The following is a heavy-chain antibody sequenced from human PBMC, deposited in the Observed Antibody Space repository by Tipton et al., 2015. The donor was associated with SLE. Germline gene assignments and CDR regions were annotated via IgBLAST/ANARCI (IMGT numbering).Heavy chain of an antibody. Sequence: LRLSCAASGFTFSSYSMNWVRQAPGKGLEWIGSIYYSGSTYYNPSLKSRVTISADTSKNQFSLKLSSVTAADTAVYYCASGGYSSVTDYWGQGTLVTVSS. V-gene: IGHV4-39*07. CDR2: IYYSGST. CDR1: GFTFSSYS. CDR3: ASGGYSSVTDY. D-gene: IGHD6-19*01. J-gene: IGHJ4*02.